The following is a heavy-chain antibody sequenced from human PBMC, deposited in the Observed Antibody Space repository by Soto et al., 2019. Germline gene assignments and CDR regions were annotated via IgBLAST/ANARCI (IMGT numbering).Heavy chain of an antibody. CDR1: GGSMSRGDYY. CDR2: IYHTGST. Sequence: SETLSLTCTVSGGSMSRGDYYWSWIRQPPGKGLEWIGFIYHTGSTYYSPSLKSRVAISVDTSKNQFSLKLSSVTAADTAVYYCARDPLYDYGDLSHVFYIWGQGTMVTVSS. V-gene: IGHV4-30-4*01. J-gene: IGHJ3*02. D-gene: IGHD4-17*01. CDR3: ARDPLYDYGDLSHVFYI.